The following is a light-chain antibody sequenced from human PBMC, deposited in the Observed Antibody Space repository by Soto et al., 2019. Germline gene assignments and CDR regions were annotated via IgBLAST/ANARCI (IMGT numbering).Light chain of an antibody. Sequence: IGVTQSACTLSLSTGERATPSCRASQSVDSSDLAWYQQKPGQAPRLLIYDASARATGIPDRFSGSGSGTDFTLTISRLEPEDFAVYYCQQYGSSPITFGQGTRLEIK. CDR3: QQYGSSPIT. CDR1: QSVDSSD. CDR2: DAS. V-gene: IGKV3-20*01. J-gene: IGKJ5*01.